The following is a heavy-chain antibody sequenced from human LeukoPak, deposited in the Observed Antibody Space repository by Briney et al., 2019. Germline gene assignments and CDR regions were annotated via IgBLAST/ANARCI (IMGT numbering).Heavy chain of an antibody. D-gene: IGHD6-6*01. V-gene: IGHV3-53*01. CDR2: IYSGGST. Sequence: GGSLRLSCAASGFTVSSNYMSWVRQAPGKGLEWVSVIYSGGSTYYADSVKGRFTISRDSSKNTLYLQMNSLRVEETAVYYCARDRLYISSSEDYWGQGILVTVSS. J-gene: IGHJ4*02. CDR1: GFTVSSNY. CDR3: ARDRLYISSSEDY.